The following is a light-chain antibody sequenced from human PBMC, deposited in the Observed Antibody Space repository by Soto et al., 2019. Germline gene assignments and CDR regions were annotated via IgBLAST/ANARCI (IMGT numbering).Light chain of an antibody. J-gene: IGLJ3*02. CDR1: SGDVGNYNL. CDR3: CAYAGGSVYVL. Sequence: QSALTQPASVSGSPGQSITISCTGTSGDVGNYNLVSWYQQHPGKAPHLLIYEVSKRPSGVSYRFSGSRSGNTASLTISGLQAEDEADYYCCAYAGGSVYVLFGGGTKVTVL. V-gene: IGLV2-23*02. CDR2: EVS.